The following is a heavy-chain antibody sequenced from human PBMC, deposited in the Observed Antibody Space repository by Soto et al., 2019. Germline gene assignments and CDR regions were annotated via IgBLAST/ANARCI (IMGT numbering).Heavy chain of an antibody. J-gene: IGHJ4*02. D-gene: IGHD5-12*01. CDR2: IYYSGST. CDR1: GGSISSGDYY. Sequence: SETLSLTCTVSGGSISSGDYYWSWIRQPPGKGLEWIGYIYYSGSTYYNPSLKSRVTISVDTSKNQFSLKLSSVTAADTAVYYCARRIVATETFEYWGQGTLVTVSS. V-gene: IGHV4-30-4*01. CDR3: ARRIVATETFEY.